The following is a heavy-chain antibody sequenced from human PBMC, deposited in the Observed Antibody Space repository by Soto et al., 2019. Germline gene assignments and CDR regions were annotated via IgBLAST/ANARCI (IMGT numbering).Heavy chain of an antibody. D-gene: IGHD1-1*01. CDR1: GQSFSGHS. CDR2: INESGST. V-gene: IGHV4-34*01. J-gene: IGHJ4*02. Sequence: QVQLQQWGAGLVKPSETLSLSCAVYGQSFSGHSWAWIRQPPGKGLEWSGGINESGSTYYNPSLKSRVTISTDTSKNQFSLKLSSVSAADTAAYFCARGSGIVALPGELEDVKYDYWGQGTLVNVSS. CDR3: ARGSGIVALPGELEDVKYDY.